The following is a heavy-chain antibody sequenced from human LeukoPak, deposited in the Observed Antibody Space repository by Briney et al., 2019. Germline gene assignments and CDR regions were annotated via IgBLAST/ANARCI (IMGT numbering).Heavy chain of an antibody. CDR2: IYTSGST. D-gene: IGHD3-3*01. Sequence: PSETLSLTCTVSGGSISSGSYYWSWIRQPAGKGLEWIGRIYTSGSTNYNPSLKSRVTISVDTSKNQFSLKLSSVTAADTAVYYCATYDFPSPFDYWGQGTLVTVSS. CDR1: GGSISSGSYY. V-gene: IGHV4-61*02. CDR3: ATYDFPSPFDY. J-gene: IGHJ4*02.